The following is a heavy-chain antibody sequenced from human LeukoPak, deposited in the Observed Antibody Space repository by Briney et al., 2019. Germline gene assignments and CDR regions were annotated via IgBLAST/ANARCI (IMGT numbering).Heavy chain of an antibody. Sequence: ASVTVSCKASGYTFTVYYMHWVRQAPGQGLEWMGWINLNSGGTNYAQKFQGRVTMTRDTSISTAYMELSRLRSDDTAVYYCARGSGWRSGSDYWGQGTLVTVSS. D-gene: IGHD6-19*01. J-gene: IGHJ4*02. CDR2: INLNSGGT. CDR1: GYTFTVYY. CDR3: ARGSGWRSGSDY. V-gene: IGHV1-2*02.